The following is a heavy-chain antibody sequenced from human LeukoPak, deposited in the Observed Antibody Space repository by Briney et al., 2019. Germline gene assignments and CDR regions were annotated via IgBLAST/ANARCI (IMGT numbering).Heavy chain of an antibody. CDR2: ISGSGGST. J-gene: IGHJ4*02. CDR1: GFTFSTYW. Sequence: GGSLRLSCAASGFTFSTYWMHWVRQAPGKGLEWVSAISGSGGSTYYADSVKGRFTISRDNSKNTLYLQMNSLRAEDTAVYYCAKDTGGIAVAGTRFDYWGQGTLVTVSS. CDR3: AKDTGGIAVAGTRFDY. D-gene: IGHD6-19*01. V-gene: IGHV3-23*01.